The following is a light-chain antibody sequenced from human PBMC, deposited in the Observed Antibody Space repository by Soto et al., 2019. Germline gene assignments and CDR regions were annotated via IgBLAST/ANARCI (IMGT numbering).Light chain of an antibody. CDR1: QDISTY. CDR2: DAS. Sequence: DIQMTQSPSSLSASVGDRVTITCQATQDISTYLSWYQQKPGKAPKLLIYDASNLETGVPPRFSGSGSGTDFALIISSLQPEDFATYYCQQYENLPFTFGRGTKVEI. V-gene: IGKV1-33*01. CDR3: QQYENLPFT. J-gene: IGKJ3*01.